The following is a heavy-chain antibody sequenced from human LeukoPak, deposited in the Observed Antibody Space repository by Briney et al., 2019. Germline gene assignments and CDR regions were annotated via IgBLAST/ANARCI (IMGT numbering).Heavy chain of an antibody. Sequence: PGGSLRLSCAASGFTFSSYAVSWVRQAPGKGLEWVSAISGSGGSTYYADSVKGRFTISRDNSKDTLYLQMNSLRAEDTAVYYCAKDQNYYGSGSADDAFDIWGQGTMVTVSS. J-gene: IGHJ3*02. CDR2: ISGSGGST. V-gene: IGHV3-23*01. CDR3: AKDQNYYGSGSADDAFDI. CDR1: GFTFSSYA. D-gene: IGHD3-10*01.